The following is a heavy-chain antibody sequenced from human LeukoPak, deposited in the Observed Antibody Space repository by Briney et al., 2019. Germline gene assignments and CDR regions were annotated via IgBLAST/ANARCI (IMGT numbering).Heavy chain of an antibody. Sequence: ASVKVSCKTSGYTFIDYYIHWVRQAPGQGLEWMGWINPNSGGTNYAQKFQGRVTMTRDTSISTVYMELSRLRSDDTAVYYCARDFPSSGWYHPFDYWGQGILVTVSS. CDR1: GYTFIDYY. CDR3: ARDFPSSGWYHPFDY. J-gene: IGHJ4*02. CDR2: INPNSGGT. D-gene: IGHD6-19*01. V-gene: IGHV1-2*02.